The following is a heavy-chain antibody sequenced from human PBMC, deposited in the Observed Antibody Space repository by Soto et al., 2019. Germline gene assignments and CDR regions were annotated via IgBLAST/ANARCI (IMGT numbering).Heavy chain of an antibody. V-gene: IGHV3-7*04. D-gene: IGHD2-2*01. CDR1: GFTFSSNW. Sequence: EVQLVESGGNLVQPGGSLRLSCVGSGFTFSSNWMTWVRQAPGKGLEWVGNIRQDGSEKNYVDSVKGRFTISRDNAKNSLYLQMNSLRAEDTAGYYCAREIVVARGASYFDYWVPGTLVTVSS. CDR2: IRQDGSEK. J-gene: IGHJ4*02. CDR3: AREIVVARGASYFDY.